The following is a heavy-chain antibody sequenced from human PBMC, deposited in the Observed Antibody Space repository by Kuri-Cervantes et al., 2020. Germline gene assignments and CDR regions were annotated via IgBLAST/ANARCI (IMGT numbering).Heavy chain of an antibody. J-gene: IGHJ4*02. D-gene: IGHD6-13*01. V-gene: IGHV1-2*02. Sequence: ASVKVSCKASGYSFSDYYVHWVRQAPGQGLEWMGWISPKTGGTNYAQKFQGRVTITRDTSINTVYMELSRLTSDDTAVYYCARGPLYSSSWSVDYWGQGTLVTVSS. CDR1: GYSFSDYY. CDR3: ARGPLYSSSWSVDY. CDR2: ISPKTGGT.